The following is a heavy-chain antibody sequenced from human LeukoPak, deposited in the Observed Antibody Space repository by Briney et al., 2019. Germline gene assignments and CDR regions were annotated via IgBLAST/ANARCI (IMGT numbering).Heavy chain of an antibody. CDR3: ARDRGGRGFTYGQPLDY. Sequence: GGSLRLSCAASGFTFSDYYMSWFRQAPGKGLEWVSYVSGSGSPIYYADSVKGRFTISRDNAKNSLDLQMNSLRAEDTAVYYCARDRGGRGFTYGQPLDYWGQGTLVTVSS. CDR1: GFTFSDYY. CDR2: VSGSGSPI. J-gene: IGHJ4*02. V-gene: IGHV3-11*01. D-gene: IGHD5-18*01.